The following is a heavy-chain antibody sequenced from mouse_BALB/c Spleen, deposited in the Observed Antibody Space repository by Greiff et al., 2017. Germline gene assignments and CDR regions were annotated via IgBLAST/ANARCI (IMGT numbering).Heavy chain of an antibody. CDR3: ARSTATGAMDY. CDR1: GFTFSSFG. D-gene: IGHD1-2*01. CDR2: ISSGSSTI. J-gene: IGHJ4*01. Sequence: EVQGVESGGGLVQPGGSRKLSCAASGFTFSSFGMHWVRQAPEKGLEWVAYISSGSSTIYYADTVKGRFTISRDNPKNTLFLPMTSLRSEDTAMYYCARSTATGAMDYWGQGTSVTVAS. V-gene: IGHV5-17*02.